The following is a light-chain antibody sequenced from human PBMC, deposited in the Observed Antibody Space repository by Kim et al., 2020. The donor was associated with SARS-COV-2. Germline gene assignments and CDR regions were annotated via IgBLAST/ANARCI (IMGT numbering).Light chain of an antibody. CDR2: DVS. CDR1: SNDVGGYDF. Sequence: GQSITISSTGTSNDVGGYDFVAWYQQHPGKAPKLMIYDVSARPSGIPNRFSGSKSGNTASLTISGLQADDEAYYYCYSYTSNYVSVFGGGTQLTVL. J-gene: IGLJ3*02. CDR3: YSYTSNYVSV. V-gene: IGLV2-14*03.